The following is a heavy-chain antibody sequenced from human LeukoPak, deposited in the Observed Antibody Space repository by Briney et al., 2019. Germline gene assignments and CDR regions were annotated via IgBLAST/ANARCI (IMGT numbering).Heavy chain of an antibody. CDR1: GSTFSSYT. J-gene: IGHJ3*02. CDR2: VLPLLGTP. CDR3: ARAQGNDAFDI. Sequence: SVKVSCKAYGSTFSSYTVGWVRQAPGQGLEWMGGVLPLLGTPSYAQKFQGRLTITTDESTSTVYLELSSLRSADTAVYYCARAQGNDAFDIWGQGTMVTVSS. D-gene: IGHD3-10*01. V-gene: IGHV1-69*16.